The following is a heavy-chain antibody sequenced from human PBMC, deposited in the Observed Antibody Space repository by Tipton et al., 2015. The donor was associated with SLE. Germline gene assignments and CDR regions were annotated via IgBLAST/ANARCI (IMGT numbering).Heavy chain of an antibody. J-gene: IGHJ2*01. D-gene: IGHD7-27*01. CDR2: ISWDSGSV. CDR3: AKDRSLNGDWFFDL. Sequence: SLRLSCEASGFTIDDYAMHWVRQPPGKGLEWVSGISWDSGSVGYADSVQGRFIISRDNAKNSLYLEMNSLRTEDAALYYCAKDRSLNGDWFFDLWGRGTLVIVSS. V-gene: IGHV3-9*01. CDR1: GFTIDDYA.